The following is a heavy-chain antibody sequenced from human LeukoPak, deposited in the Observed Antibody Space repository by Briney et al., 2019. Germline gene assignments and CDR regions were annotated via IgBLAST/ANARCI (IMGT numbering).Heavy chain of an antibody. D-gene: IGHD1-26*01. Sequence: GGSLRLSCAASGFTFSSYWMHWVRQAPGKGLVWVSRINSDGGSTSYADSVKGRFTISRDNAKNTLYLQMNSLRAEDTAVYYCARGLRWELLGPGPMDVWGKGTTVTVSS. J-gene: IGHJ6*03. V-gene: IGHV3-74*01. CDR1: GFTFSSYW. CDR3: ARGLRWELLGPGPMDV. CDR2: INSDGGST.